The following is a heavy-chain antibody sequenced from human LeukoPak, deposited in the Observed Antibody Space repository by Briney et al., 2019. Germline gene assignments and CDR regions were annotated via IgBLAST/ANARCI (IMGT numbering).Heavy chain of an antibody. CDR1: GFTFSSYG. Sequence: GGSLRLSCAASGFTFSSYGMHWVRQAPGKGLEWVAFIRYDGSNKYYADSVKGRFTISRDNSENTLYLQMNSLRAEDTAVYYCAKADRRWATYYYDTSGYYYDYWGQGTLVTVSS. CDR3: AKADRRWATYYYDTSGYYYDY. D-gene: IGHD3-22*01. J-gene: IGHJ4*02. CDR2: IRYDGSNK. V-gene: IGHV3-30*02.